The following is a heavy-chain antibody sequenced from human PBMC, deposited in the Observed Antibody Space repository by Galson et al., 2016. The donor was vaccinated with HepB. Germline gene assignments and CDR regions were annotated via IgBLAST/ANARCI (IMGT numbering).Heavy chain of an antibody. CDR3: ARGNGRPGERGDY. V-gene: IGHV3-74*01. CDR2: INYGGTNT. J-gene: IGHJ4*02. D-gene: IGHD1-1*01. Sequence: SLRLSCAASGFTFNSNWMHWVRQAPGKGLVWVSRINYGGTNTDYADSVKGRFAIYRDNAKNTLYLQMTSQRAEDTAVYYCARGNGRPGERGDYWGQGTLGTVSS. CDR1: GFTFNSNW.